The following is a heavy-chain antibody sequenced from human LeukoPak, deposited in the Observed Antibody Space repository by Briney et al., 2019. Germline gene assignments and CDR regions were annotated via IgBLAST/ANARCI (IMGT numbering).Heavy chain of an antibody. J-gene: IGHJ4*02. D-gene: IGHD3-10*01. CDR2: TWYDGSTT. CDR3: ARGPPNHYTSGSYSPDY. CDR1: GFSFSTYV. V-gene: IGHV3-33*08. Sequence: GGSLRLSCAASGFSFSTYVMHWVRQAPGKGLEWLAVTWYDGSTTYYADSVKGRFTISRDNSKNTLYLHMNSLRAEDTAVYYCARGPPNHYTSGSYSPDYWGQGTLVTVSS.